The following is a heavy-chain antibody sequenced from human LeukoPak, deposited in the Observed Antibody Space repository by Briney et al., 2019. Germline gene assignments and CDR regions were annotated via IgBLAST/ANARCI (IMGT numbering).Heavy chain of an antibody. CDR3: ARDPRGSSTSCCAFDI. Sequence: GGSLRLSCAASGFTLSSYGMHWVGRAPGKGLEGGAVIWYDGSNKYYADSVKGRFTISRDNSKNTLYLQMNSLRAEDTAVYYCARDPRGSSTSCCAFDIWGQGTMVTVSS. V-gene: IGHV3-33*01. D-gene: IGHD2-2*01. J-gene: IGHJ3*02. CDR1: GFTLSSYG. CDR2: IWYDGSNK.